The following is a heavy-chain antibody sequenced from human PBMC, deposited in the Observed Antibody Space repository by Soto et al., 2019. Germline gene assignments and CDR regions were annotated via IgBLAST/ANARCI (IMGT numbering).Heavy chain of an antibody. CDR2: IYYSGST. CDR1: GGSISSYY. Sequence: PSETLSLTCTVSGGSISSYYWSWIRQPPGKGLEWIGYIYYSGSTNYNPSLKSRVAISVDTSKNQFSLKLSSVTAADTAVYYCAKSEVLEIWGQGTMVTVSS. J-gene: IGHJ3*02. V-gene: IGHV4-59*01. CDR3: AKSEVLEI.